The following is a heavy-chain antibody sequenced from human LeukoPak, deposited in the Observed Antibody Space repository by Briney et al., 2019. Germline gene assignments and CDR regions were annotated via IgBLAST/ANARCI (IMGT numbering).Heavy chain of an antibody. CDR1: GGSVSSSSYY. J-gene: IGHJ4*02. D-gene: IGHD1-26*01. Sequence: SETLSLTCIVSGGSVSSSSYYWGWIRQPPGRGLEWIGSVYYKGNTYYIPSLKSRVTVSVDTSKNQFSLKLTSVTAADTAMYYCARVGGSSYGGRVFDYWGQGTLVTVSS. V-gene: IGHV4-39*07. CDR2: VYYKGNT. CDR3: ARVGGSSYGGRVFDY.